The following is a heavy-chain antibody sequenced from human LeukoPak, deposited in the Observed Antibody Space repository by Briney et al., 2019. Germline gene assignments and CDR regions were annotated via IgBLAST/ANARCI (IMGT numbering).Heavy chain of an antibody. D-gene: IGHD3-22*01. CDR2: IYYSGST. CDR1: DGSISSYY. V-gene: IGHV4-59*08. CDR3: ARVVDYYDSSGLDY. J-gene: IGHJ4*02. Sequence: SSETLSLTCTVSDGSISSYYWSWIRQPPGKGLEWIGYIYYSGSTYYNPSLKSRVTISVDTSKNQFSLKLSSVTAADTAVYYCARVVDYYDSSGLDYWGQGTLVTVSS.